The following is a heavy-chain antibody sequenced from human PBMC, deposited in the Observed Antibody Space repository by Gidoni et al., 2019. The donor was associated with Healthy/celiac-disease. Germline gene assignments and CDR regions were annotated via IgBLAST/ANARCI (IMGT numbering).Heavy chain of an antibody. Sequence: QVQLVQSGAEVKKPGASVTVSCKASGYTFTSYGISWVRQAPGQGLEWMGWISAYNGNTNYAQKLQGRVTMTTDTSTSTAYMELRSLRSDDTAVYYCARDRRYFDWWGDYYYYYGMDVWGQGTTVTVSS. CDR1: GYTFTSYG. CDR3: ARDRRYFDWWGDYYYYYGMDV. CDR2: ISAYNGNT. J-gene: IGHJ6*02. D-gene: IGHD3-9*01. V-gene: IGHV1-18*01.